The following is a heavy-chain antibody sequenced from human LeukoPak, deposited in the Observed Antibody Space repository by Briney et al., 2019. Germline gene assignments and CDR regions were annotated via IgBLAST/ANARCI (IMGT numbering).Heavy chain of an antibody. CDR3: ARTGSSWYPYYFDY. Sequence: SETLSLTCTVSGGSISSYYWSWIRQPPGEGLEWIGYIYYSGSTNYNPSLKSRVTITVDTSKNQFSLKLSSVTAADTAVYYCARTGSSWYPYYFDYWGQGTLITVSS. CDR1: GGSISSYY. CDR2: IYYSGST. J-gene: IGHJ4*02. V-gene: IGHV4-59*01. D-gene: IGHD6-13*01.